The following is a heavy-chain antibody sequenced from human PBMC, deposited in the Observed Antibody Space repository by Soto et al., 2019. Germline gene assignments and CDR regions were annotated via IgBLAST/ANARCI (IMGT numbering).Heavy chain of an antibody. Sequence: SETLSLTCAVSGYSISSGYYWGWIRQPPGKGLEWIGSIYHSGSTYYNPSLKSRVTISVDTSKNQFSLKLSSVTAAHTAVYYYARAYLYNDLLPGYPSYLAFWGQATLVTVSS. CDR2: IYHSGST. CDR3: ARAYLYNDLLPGYPSYLAF. D-gene: IGHD3-9*01. V-gene: IGHV4-38-2*01. CDR1: GYSISSGYY. J-gene: IGHJ4*02.